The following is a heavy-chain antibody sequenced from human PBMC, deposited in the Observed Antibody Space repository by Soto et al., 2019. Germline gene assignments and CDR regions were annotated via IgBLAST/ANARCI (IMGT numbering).Heavy chain of an antibody. CDR3: AKGITIFGVAYFDY. D-gene: IGHD3-3*01. CDR2: ISGSGGST. CDR1: GFTFSSCA. Sequence: GGSLRLSCAASGFTFSSCAMSWVRQAPGKGLEWVSAISGSGGSTYYADSVKGRFTISRDNSKNTLYLQMNSLRAEDTAVYYCAKGITIFGVAYFDYWGQGTLVTVSS. J-gene: IGHJ4*02. V-gene: IGHV3-23*01.